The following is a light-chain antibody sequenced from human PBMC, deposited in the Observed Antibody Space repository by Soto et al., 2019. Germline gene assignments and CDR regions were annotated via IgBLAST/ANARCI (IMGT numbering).Light chain of an antibody. CDR3: QQYGTSWT. CDR1: QSVRSSY. V-gene: IGKV3-20*01. CDR2: GAS. Sequence: EIVLTQSPGTLSLSPGERATLFCRASQSVRSSYLAWYQQKPGQAPRLLIYGASSRATGIPDRFSGSGSGTGFTPTISRLGPEDFAVYYCQQYGTSWTFGQGTKVEIK. J-gene: IGKJ1*01.